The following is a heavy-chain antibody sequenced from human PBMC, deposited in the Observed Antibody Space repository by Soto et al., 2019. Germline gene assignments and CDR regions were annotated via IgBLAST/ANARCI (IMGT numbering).Heavy chain of an antibody. Sequence: SETLSLTCTVSGGSISSGGYYWSWIRQHPGKGLEWIGYIYYSGSTYYNPSLKSRVTISVDTSKNQFSLKLSSVTAADTAVYYCARDRMIPFGGVIAYYYGMDVWGQGTTVTISS. CDR2: IYYSGST. CDR3: ARDRMIPFGGVIAYYYGMDV. V-gene: IGHV4-31*03. CDR1: GGSISSGGYY. J-gene: IGHJ6*02. D-gene: IGHD3-16*02.